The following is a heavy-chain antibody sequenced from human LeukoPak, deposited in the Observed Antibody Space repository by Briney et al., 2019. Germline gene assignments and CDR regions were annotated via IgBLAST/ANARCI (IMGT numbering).Heavy chain of an antibody. J-gene: IGHJ4*02. CDR3: ARDLRFLHSSQLDY. Sequence: PGGSLRLSCAASGFTFSSYWMSWVRQAPGKGLEWVANIKQDGSEKYYVDSVKGRFTISRDNAKNSLYLQMNSLRAEDTAVYYCARDLRFLHSSQLDYWGQGTLVTVSS. V-gene: IGHV3-7*01. D-gene: IGHD2/OR15-2a*01. CDR2: IKQDGSEK. CDR1: GFTFSSYW.